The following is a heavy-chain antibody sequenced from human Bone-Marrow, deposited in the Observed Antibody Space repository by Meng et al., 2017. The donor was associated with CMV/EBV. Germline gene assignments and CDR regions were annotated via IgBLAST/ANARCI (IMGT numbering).Heavy chain of an antibody. CDR1: GYNLIELS. V-gene: IGHV1-24*01. D-gene: IGHD3-9*01. CDR3: ARENDILTGYPRYYYGMDV. J-gene: IGHJ6*02. CDR2: FDPEDGET. Sequence: ASVKVSCKVSGYNLIELSMQWVRQAPGKGLEWMGGFDPEDGETIYAQKFQGRVTLTEDTSRNTAYMELRSLRTEDTAVYYCARENDILTGYPRYYYGMDVWGQGPTVTVSS.